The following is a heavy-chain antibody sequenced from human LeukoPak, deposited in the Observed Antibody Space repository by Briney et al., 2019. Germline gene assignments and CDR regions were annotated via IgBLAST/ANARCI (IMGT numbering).Heavy chain of an antibody. Sequence: SETLSLTCIVSGYSISSGYYWGWFRQPPGKRLEWVGSVYHSGTTYYNPSLKSRLTISVDTSKNQFSLKLSSVTAADTAVYYCAREDPSPWGQGTLVTVSS. CDR3: AREDPSP. J-gene: IGHJ4*02. CDR1: GYSISSGYY. CDR2: VYHSGTT. V-gene: IGHV4-38-2*02.